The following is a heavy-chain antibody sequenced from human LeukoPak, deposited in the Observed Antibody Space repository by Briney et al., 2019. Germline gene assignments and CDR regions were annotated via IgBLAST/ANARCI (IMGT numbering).Heavy chain of an antibody. CDR1: GYTFTSYD. V-gene: IGHV1-8*01. D-gene: IGHD1-1*01. J-gene: IGHJ4*02. CDR3: ARAGGHNWNDNFDY. Sequence: ASVKVSCKASGYTFTSYDINWVRQATGQGLEWMGWMNPNSGNTGYAQKFQGRVTMTRNTSISTAYMELSSLRSEDTAVYYCARAGGHNWNDNFDYWGQGTLVTASS. CDR2: MNPNSGNT.